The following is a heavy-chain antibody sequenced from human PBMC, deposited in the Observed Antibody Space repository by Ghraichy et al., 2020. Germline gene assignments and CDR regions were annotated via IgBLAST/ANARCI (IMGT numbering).Heavy chain of an antibody. D-gene: IGHD3-22*01. CDR2: ISGSGGST. CDR1: GFTFSSYA. J-gene: IGHJ4*02. V-gene: IGHV3-23*01. Sequence: ETLSLTCAASGFTFSSYAMSWVRQAPGKGLEWVSAISGSGGSTYYADSVKGRFTISRDNSKNTLYLQMNSLRAEDTAVYYCAKDSSGYPGRGDYWGQGTLVTVSS. CDR3: AKDSSGYPGRGDY.